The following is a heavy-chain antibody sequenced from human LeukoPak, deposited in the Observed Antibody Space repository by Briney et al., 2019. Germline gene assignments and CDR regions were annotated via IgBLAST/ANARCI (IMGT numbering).Heavy chain of an antibody. CDR1: GFTFSSYN. CDR3: AELGIGGV. J-gene: IGHJ6*04. Sequence: PGGSLRLSCAASGFTFSSYNINWVRQAPGKGLEWVSSISSSSSYIYYADSVKGRFTISRDNAKNSLYLQMNSLRAEDTAVYYCAELGIGGVWGKGTTVTISS. D-gene: IGHD3-10*01. CDR2: ISSSSSYI. V-gene: IGHV3-21*01.